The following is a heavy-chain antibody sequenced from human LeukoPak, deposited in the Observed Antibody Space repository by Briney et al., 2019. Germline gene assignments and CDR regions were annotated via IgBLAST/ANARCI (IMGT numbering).Heavy chain of an antibody. V-gene: IGHV4-59*01. J-gene: IGHJ4*02. Sequence: SETLSLTCTVSGGSISSYYWSWIRQPPGKGLEWIGYIYYSGSTSYNPSLKSRVTISVDTSKNQFSLKLSSVTAADTAVYYCARHGYDCFDYWGQGTLGTVSS. CDR3: ARHGYDCFDY. CDR1: GGSISSYY. CDR2: IYYSGST. D-gene: IGHD5-12*01.